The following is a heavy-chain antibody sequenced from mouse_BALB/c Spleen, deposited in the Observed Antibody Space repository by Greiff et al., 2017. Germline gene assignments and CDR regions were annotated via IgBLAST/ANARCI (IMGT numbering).Heavy chain of an antibody. Sequence: EVQLVESGGGLVQPGGSRKLSCAASGFTFSSFGMHWVRQAPEKGLEWVAYISSGSSTIYYADTVKGRFTISRDNPKNTLFLQMTSLRSEDTAMYYGATYRYDLYAMDYWGQGTSVTVSS. CDR1: GFTFSSFG. V-gene: IGHV5-17*02. D-gene: IGHD2-14*01. J-gene: IGHJ4*01. CDR2: ISSGSSTI. CDR3: ATYRYDLYAMDY.